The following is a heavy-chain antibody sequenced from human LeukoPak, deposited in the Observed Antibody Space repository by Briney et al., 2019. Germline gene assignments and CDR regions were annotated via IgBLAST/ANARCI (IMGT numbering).Heavy chain of an antibody. CDR2: IYTSGST. V-gene: IGHV4-4*07. CDR1: GGSISSYY. D-gene: IGHD6-13*01. Sequence: PSETLSLTCTVSGGSISSYYWSWIRQPAGKGLEWIGRIYTSGSTNYNPSLKSRVTMSVDTSKNQFSLKLSSVTAADTAVYYCARSYSSSYRRVYYGMDVWGQGTTVTVSS. CDR3: ARSYSSSYRRVYYGMDV. J-gene: IGHJ6*02.